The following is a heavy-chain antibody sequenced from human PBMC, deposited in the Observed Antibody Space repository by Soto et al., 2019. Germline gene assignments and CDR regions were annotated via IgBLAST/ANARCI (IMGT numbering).Heavy chain of an antibody. Sequence: QVQLVESGGGVVQPGRSLRLSCTASGFTFISYGIHWVRQAPGKGLEWVALIWHDGSNKYYSDSVKGRFTISRDNSKNTLYLQMNSLRVEDTAVYYCARDLHRIVGATAGYWGQGTLVTVSS. D-gene: IGHD1-26*01. CDR2: IWHDGSNK. J-gene: IGHJ4*02. CDR1: GFTFISYG. CDR3: ARDLHRIVGATAGY. V-gene: IGHV3-33*01.